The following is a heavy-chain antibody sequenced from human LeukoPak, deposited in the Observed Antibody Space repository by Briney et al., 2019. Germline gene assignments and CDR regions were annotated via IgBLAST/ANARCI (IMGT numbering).Heavy chain of an antibody. V-gene: IGHV4-59*11. CDR1: GGSISSHY. J-gene: IGHJ4*02. CDR3: ARVVYSSGYSYYFDY. D-gene: IGHD3-22*01. Sequence: SETLSLTCTVSGGSISSHYWSWIRQPPGKGLEWIGYIHYSGSTNYNPPLKSRVTISVDTSKNQFSLKLSSVTAADTAVYYCARVVYSSGYSYYFDYWGQGTLVTVSS. CDR2: IHYSGST.